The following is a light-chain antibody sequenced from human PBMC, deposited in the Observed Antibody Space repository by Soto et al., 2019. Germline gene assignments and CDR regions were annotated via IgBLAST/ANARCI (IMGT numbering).Light chain of an antibody. J-gene: IGKJ1*01. CDR1: QSIGDS. CDR2: DVS. Sequence: DIQMTESPSTLSASVGDRVTITCRASQSIGDSLAWYQQKPGKAPYLLISDVSSLERGVPSRSSGSGSGTEFTLTISSMQPDDFATYYCQQYNSYSWTFGQGTRVDIK. V-gene: IGKV1-5*01. CDR3: QQYNSYSWT.